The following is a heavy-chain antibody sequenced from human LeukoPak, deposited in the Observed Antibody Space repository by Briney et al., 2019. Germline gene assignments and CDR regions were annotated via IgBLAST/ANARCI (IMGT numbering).Heavy chain of an antibody. J-gene: IGHJ4*02. CDR3: GYSGYDFPFDY. Sequence: GGSLRLSCAASXFSVSANYMSWVRQAPGKGLEWVSVIYSGGSTFYADSVKGRFTISRHNSRNTLYLQMNSLRAEDTAVYYCGYSGYDFPFDYWGQGTLVTVSS. CDR2: IYSGGST. CDR1: XFSVSANY. D-gene: IGHD5-12*01. V-gene: IGHV3-53*04.